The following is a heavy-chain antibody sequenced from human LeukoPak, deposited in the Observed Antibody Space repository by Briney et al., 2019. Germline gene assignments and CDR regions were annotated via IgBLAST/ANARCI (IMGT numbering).Heavy chain of an antibody. J-gene: IGHJ4*02. D-gene: IGHD3-22*01. V-gene: IGHV4-61*02. Sequence: SETLSLTCTVSGGSISNSNYYWSWIRQPAGKGLEWIGRIYTSESTNYNPSLKGRVTISVDTSKNQFSLKLNSVTAADTAVYYCARVDSSGYYYSLDYWGQGTLVTVSS. CDR1: GGSISNSNYY. CDR2: IYTSEST. CDR3: ARVDSSGYYYSLDY.